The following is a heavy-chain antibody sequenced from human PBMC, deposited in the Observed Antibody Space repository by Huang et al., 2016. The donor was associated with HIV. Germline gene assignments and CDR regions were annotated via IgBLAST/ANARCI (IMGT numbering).Heavy chain of an antibody. D-gene: IGHD1-26*01. CDR3: TTGPRGSGSFK. V-gene: IGHV1-69*01. CDR1: GGTFSSYV. J-gene: IGHJ4*02. Sequence: QVQLVQSGAGVKKPGSSVKVSCKASGGTFSSYVISWVRQAPGQGLEWIGGSTPIFDKTNYAQKFQGRVTMIADESTRTGYMGMSSLRPEDTATYYCTTGPRGSGSFKWGQGTLVIVSS. CDR2: STPIFDKT.